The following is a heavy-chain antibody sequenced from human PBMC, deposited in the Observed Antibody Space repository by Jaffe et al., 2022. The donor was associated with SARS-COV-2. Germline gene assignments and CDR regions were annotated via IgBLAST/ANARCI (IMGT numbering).Heavy chain of an antibody. CDR1: GGSISSYY. V-gene: IGHV4-59*01. Sequence: QVQLQESGPGLVKPSETLSLTCTVSGGSISSYYWSWIRQPPGKGLEWIGYIYYSGSTNYNPSLKSRVTISVDTSKNQFSLKLSSVTAADTAVYYCASGIQLWLPRWGQGTLVTVSS. CDR2: IYYSGST. J-gene: IGHJ4*02. CDR3: ASGIQLWLPR. D-gene: IGHD5-18*01.